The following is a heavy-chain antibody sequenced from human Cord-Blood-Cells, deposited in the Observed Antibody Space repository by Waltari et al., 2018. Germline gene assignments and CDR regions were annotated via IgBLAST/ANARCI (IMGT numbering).Heavy chain of an antibody. J-gene: IGHJ6*03. CDR2: ISSSSSYI. CDR3: ARDGYCSSTSCYYYYYYYMDV. Sequence: EVQLVESGGGLVKPRGSLRLSCAASGFTFSSYSMNWVRQAPGKGLGRVTSISSSSSYIYYADSVKGRFTISRDNAKNSLYLQMNSLRAEYTTVYYCARDGYCSSTSCYYYYYYYMDVWGKGTTVTVSS. V-gene: IGHV3-21*01. D-gene: IGHD2-2*01. CDR1: GFTFSSYS.